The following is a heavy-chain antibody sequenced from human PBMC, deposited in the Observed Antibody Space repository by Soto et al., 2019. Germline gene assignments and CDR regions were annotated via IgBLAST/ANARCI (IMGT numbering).Heavy chain of an antibody. Sequence: QVQLQESGPGLVKPSETLSLTCTVSGGSISSTGFCWGWIRQPPGKGPEWIGSICYSGSTFYNPSLKSRVTISVDTSKNQFSVKLSSVTAADTAVHYCARHIPMSTRTIGGWIDPWGQGTLVTVSS. CDR3: ARHIPMSTRTIGGWIDP. D-gene: IGHD2-21*01. J-gene: IGHJ5*02. CDR2: ICYSGST. V-gene: IGHV4-39*01. CDR1: GGSISSTGFC.